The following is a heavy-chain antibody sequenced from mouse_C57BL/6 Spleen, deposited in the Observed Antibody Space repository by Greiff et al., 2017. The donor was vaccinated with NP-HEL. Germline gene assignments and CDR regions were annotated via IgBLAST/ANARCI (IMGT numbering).Heavy chain of an antibody. CDR2: IDPSDSET. CDR1: GYTFTSYW. Sequence: QVQLQQPGAELVRPGSSVKLSCKASGYTFTSYWMHWVKQRPIQGLEWIGNIDPSDSETHYNQKFKDKATLTVDKSSSTAYMQLSSLTSEDSAVYYCARFFSNSGEFDDWGQGTTLTVSS. J-gene: IGHJ2*01. D-gene: IGHD2-5*01. CDR3: ARFFSNSGEFDD. V-gene: IGHV1-52*01.